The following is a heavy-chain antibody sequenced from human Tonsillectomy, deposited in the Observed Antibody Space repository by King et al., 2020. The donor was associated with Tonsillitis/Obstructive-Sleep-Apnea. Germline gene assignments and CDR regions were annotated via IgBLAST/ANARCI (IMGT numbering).Heavy chain of an antibody. CDR3: ARAPHAAVVVPAAPDY. D-gene: IGHD2-2*01. J-gene: IGHJ4*02. CDR1: GYTFTSYD. Sequence: VQLVESGAEVKKPGASVKVSCKASGYTFTSYDINWVRQATGQGLEWMGWMNPNSGNTGYAQKFQGRVTMTRNTSISTAYMELSSLRSEDTAVYYCARAPHAAVVVPAAPDYWGQGTLVTVSS. V-gene: IGHV1-8*01. CDR2: MNPNSGNT.